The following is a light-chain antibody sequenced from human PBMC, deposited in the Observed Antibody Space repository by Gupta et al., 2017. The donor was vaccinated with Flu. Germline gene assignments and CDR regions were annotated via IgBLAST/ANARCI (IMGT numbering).Light chain of an antibody. V-gene: IGKV2-28*01. J-gene: IGKJ1*01. CDR3: MQYLQTRT. CDR2: LAS. CDR1: QSLLHNNGYNY. Sequence: PVAPGEPAYISCRSSQSLLHNNGYNYLDWYLQKPGQAPHLLIYLASKRASGVPERFNGSGSGRDFTLKSSRVEAEDVGVYYCMQYLQTRTFGQGTRVEIK.